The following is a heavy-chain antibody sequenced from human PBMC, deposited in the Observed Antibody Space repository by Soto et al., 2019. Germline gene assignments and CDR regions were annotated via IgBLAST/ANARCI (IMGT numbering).Heavy chain of an antibody. V-gene: IGHV2-5*01. CDR1: GFSLRTSGVG. D-gene: IGHD6-19*01. CDR3: AKSGRSGWYGWLDP. CDR2: IYWNDDK. Sequence: SGPTLVNPTQTLTLTCIFSGFSLRTSGVGVGWIRQPQGKALEWLGFIYWNDDKRYSPSLKSRLTITKDTSKNQVVLTMTNTDPVDTATYYCAKSGRSGWYGWLDPWGQGPLVTVYS. J-gene: IGHJ5*02.